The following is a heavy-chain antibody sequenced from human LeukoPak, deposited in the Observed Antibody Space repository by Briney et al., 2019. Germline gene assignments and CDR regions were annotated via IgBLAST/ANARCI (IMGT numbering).Heavy chain of an antibody. CDR1: GGSISSYY. D-gene: IGHD3-16*02. CDR3: ARVSYPWGQPSYRLGELSLSRYFDY. J-gene: IGHJ4*02. V-gene: IGHV4-59*12. Sequence: SETLSLTCTVSGGSISSYYWSWIRQPPGKGLEWIGYIYYSGSTNYNPSLKSRVTISVDTSKNQFSLKLSSVTAADTAVYYCARVSYPWGQPSYRLGELSLSRYFDYWGQGTLVTVSS. CDR2: IYYSGST.